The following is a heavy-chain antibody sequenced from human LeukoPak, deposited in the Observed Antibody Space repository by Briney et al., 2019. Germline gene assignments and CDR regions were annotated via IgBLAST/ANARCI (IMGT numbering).Heavy chain of an antibody. J-gene: IGHJ6*02. CDR3: ARQVVTIFGVVPVQTYGMDV. Sequence: GESLKISCKGSGYSFTSYWIGWVRQMPGRGLDWMGIIYPGDSDTRYSPSFQGQVTISADKSISTAYLQWSSLKASDTAMYYCARQVVTIFGVVPVQTYGMDVWGQGTTVTVSS. D-gene: IGHD3-3*01. CDR2: IYPGDSDT. V-gene: IGHV5-51*01. CDR1: GYSFTSYW.